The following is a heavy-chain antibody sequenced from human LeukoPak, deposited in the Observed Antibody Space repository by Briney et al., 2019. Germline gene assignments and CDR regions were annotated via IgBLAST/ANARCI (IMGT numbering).Heavy chain of an antibody. J-gene: IGHJ4*02. V-gene: IGHV3-23*01. CDR1: GGSFSGYY. CDR3: AKNWEYSSSWLDY. CDR2: LSDSGGST. Sequence: ETLSLTCAVYGGSFSGYYWSWIRQPPGKGLEWVSGLSDSGGSTYYADSVKGRFTISRDNSKNTLYLQMNSLRAEDTAVYYCAKNWEYSSSWLDYWGQGTLVTVSS. D-gene: IGHD6-13*01.